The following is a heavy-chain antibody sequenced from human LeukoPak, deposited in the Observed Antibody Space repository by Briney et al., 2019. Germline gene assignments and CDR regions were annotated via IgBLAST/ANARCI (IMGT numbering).Heavy chain of an antibody. CDR2: IYHSGST. V-gene: IGHV4-30-2*01. CDR1: GGSISSGGYY. Sequence: SQTLSLTCTVSGGSISSGGYYWSWIRQPPGKGLEWIGYIYHSGSTYYNPSLKSRVTISVDRSKNQFSLKLSSVTAADTAVYYCARERSSWYDGDAFDIWGQGTMVTVSS. CDR3: ARERSSWYDGDAFDI. J-gene: IGHJ3*02. D-gene: IGHD6-13*01.